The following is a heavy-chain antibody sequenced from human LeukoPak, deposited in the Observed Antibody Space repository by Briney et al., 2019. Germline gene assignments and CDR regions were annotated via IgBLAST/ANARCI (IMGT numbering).Heavy chain of an antibody. Sequence: SETLSLTCTVSGYSISSGYYWGWIRQPPGKGLEWIGSIYHSGSTYYNPSLKSRVTTSVDTSKNQFSLKLSSVTAADTAVYYCARVPRGPVDYWGQGTLVTVSS. CDR2: IYHSGST. CDR1: GYSISSGYY. D-gene: IGHD2-2*01. J-gene: IGHJ4*02. V-gene: IGHV4-38-2*02. CDR3: ARVPRGPVDY.